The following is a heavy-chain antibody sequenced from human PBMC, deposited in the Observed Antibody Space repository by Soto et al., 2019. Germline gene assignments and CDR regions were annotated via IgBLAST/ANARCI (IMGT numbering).Heavy chain of an antibody. D-gene: IGHD4-17*01. CDR2: IYTSGRT. J-gene: IGHJ4*02. Sequence: QVQLQESGPGLVKPSETLSLTCTVSGGSISSYYWSWIRQPAGKGLEWIGRIYTSGRTNYNTSLKSRVTMSVDTSKNQFSLKLSSVTAADTAVYYCARDSGYGDYPRFDYWGQGTLVTVSS. CDR1: GGSISSYY. V-gene: IGHV4-4*07. CDR3: ARDSGYGDYPRFDY.